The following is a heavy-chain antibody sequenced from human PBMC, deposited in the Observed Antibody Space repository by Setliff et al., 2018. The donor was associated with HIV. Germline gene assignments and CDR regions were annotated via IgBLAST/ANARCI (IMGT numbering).Heavy chain of an antibody. CDR1: NGSINGYY. CDR2: ISHTGST. Sequence: PSETLSLTCSVSNGSINGYYWTWIRQPPGKGLEWIGYISHTGSTNFNPSLKSRVSMSVDLSKNQFSLKLSSVKGRFTISRDNTNNLLYLQMNSLRAEDTAIYFCARDFTELASFDYWGQGTLVTAPQ. D-gene: IGHD5-18*01. V-gene: IGHV4-59*01. CDR3: TNNLLYLQMNSLRAEDTAIYFCARDFTELASFDY. J-gene: IGHJ4*02.